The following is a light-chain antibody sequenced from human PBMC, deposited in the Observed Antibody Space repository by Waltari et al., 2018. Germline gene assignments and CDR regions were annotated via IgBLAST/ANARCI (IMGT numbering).Light chain of an antibody. J-gene: IGKJ4*01. CDR1: QVIGNA. CDR3: QQYYSIALN. Sequence: DIQMTQSPSSMSASVGDRVTLPCRASQVIGNALAWYQQKPGKAPKLLFYAASRLESGVPSRFSGSGSGTDYTLTISSLQPEDFATYYCQQYYSIALNFGGGTKVEIK. CDR2: AAS. V-gene: IGKV1-NL1*01.